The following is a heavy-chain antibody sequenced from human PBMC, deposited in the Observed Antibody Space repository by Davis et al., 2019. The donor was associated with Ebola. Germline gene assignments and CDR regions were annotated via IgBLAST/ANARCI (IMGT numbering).Heavy chain of an antibody. CDR1: GFTFSNAW. D-gene: IGHD5-12*01. CDR3: TTDGRIVATSDDY. J-gene: IGHJ4*02. CDR2: IKSKTDGGTT. Sequence: GESLKISCAASGFTFSNAWMNWVRQAPGKGLEWVGRIKSKTDGGTTDYAAPVKGRFTISRDDSKNTLYLQMNSLKTEDTAVYYCTTDGRIVATSDDYWGQGALVTVSS. V-gene: IGHV3-15*07.